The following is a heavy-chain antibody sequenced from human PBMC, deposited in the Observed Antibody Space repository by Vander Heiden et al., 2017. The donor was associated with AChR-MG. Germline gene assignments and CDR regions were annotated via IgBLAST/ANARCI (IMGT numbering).Heavy chain of an antibody. V-gene: IGHV1-58*01. J-gene: IGHJ4*02. Sequence: HTQLVQSGPEVKKPGTSVRVSCKATGSTFTSSAVPWVRQARGQRLGWIGLSVVGSRNTNYAQKFQERVTITRDISTSTAYMELSSLRSEDTAVYYCAAAIGGDIVVVPAAIIWGQGTLVTVSS. CDR1: GSTFTSSA. D-gene: IGHD2-2*02. CDR3: AAAIGGDIVVVPAAII. CDR2: SVVGSRNT.